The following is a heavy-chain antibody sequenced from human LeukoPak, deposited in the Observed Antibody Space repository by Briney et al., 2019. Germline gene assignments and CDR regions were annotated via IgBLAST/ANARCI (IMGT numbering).Heavy chain of an antibody. CDR1: GFTFSSYA. CDR2: MTGTSDII. J-gene: IGHJ4*02. CDR3: TTSSGYLNY. Sequence: GGSLRLSCAASGFTFSSYAMNWVRQAPGKGLEWVSYMTGTSDIIKYADSVKGRFTVSRDNAKNSLYLQMNSLRAEDTAVYYCTTSSGYLNYWGQGTLVTVSS. V-gene: IGHV3-48*01. D-gene: IGHD3-22*01.